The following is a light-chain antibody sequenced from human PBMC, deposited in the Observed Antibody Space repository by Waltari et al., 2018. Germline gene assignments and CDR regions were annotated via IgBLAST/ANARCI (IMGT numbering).Light chain of an antibody. Sequence: SYELTQPHSVSVSPGPTAIITCSGDTLGVNSASWYQQKPGQSPILVMYEDNKRPSGIPERFSASNSGNTATLTISGTQATDEADYYCQAWDSSVVFGGGTKLTVL. CDR3: QAWDSSVV. J-gene: IGLJ2*01. CDR1: TLGVNS. V-gene: IGLV3-1*01. CDR2: EDN.